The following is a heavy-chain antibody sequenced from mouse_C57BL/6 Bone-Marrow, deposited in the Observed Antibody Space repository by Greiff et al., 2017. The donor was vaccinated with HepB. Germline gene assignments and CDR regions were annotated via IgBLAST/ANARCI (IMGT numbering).Heavy chain of an antibody. CDR1: GFTFSSYA. CDR3: ARGSYGNYFDWYFDV. D-gene: IGHD2-1*01. V-gene: IGHV5-4*03. J-gene: IGHJ1*03. CDR2: ISDGGSYT. Sequence: EVKLMESGGGLVKPGGSLKLSCAASGFTFSSYAMSWVRQTPEKRLEWVATISDGGSYTYYPDNAKNNLYLHMSHLKSEDTDMYYCARGSYGNYFDWYFDVWGTGTTVTVSS.